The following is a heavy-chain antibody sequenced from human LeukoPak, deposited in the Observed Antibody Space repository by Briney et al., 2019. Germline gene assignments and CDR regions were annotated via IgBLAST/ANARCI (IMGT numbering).Heavy chain of an antibody. CDR1: GGSFSGYY. J-gene: IGHJ4*02. Sequence: SETLSLTCAVNGGSFSGYYWSWIRQPPGKGLEWIGEINHSGSTNYNPSLKSRVTISVDTSKNQFSLKLSSVTAADTAVYYCARLITYYYGSGRPHFDYWGQGTLVTVSS. CDR2: INHSGST. D-gene: IGHD3-10*01. V-gene: IGHV4-34*01. CDR3: ARLITYYYGSGRPHFDY.